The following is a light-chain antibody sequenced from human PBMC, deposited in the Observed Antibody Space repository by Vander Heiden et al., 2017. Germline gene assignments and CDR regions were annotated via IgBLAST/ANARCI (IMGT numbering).Light chain of an antibody. CDR3: GTVDSSLSAWV. CDR1: SSNLGDNY. J-gene: IGLJ3*02. V-gene: IGLV1-51*02. Sequence: QSVLTQPPSVSAAPGQKVTISCSGSSSNLGDNYVSWSQQLPGTAPKVLIYENDKRPSGIPDRFSGSKSDTSATLGITGLQTGDEADYYCGTVDSSLSAWVFGGGTKRTVL. CDR2: END.